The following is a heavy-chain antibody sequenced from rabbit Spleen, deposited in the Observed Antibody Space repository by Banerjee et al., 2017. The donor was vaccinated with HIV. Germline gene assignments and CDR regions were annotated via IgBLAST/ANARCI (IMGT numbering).Heavy chain of an antibody. D-gene: IGHD1-1*01. J-gene: IGHJ4*01. Sequence: QEQLVESGGGLVKPEGSLTLTCKGSGLSLSDKDVMCWVRQAPGKGLEWIACINTVTGKSVYASWAKGRFTISSHNAQNTLYLQLNSLTVADTATYFCARDPAYSVDGGGSYIPYLWGPGTLVTVS. CDR1: GLSLSDKDV. CDR2: INTVTGKS. V-gene: IGHV1S45*01. CDR3: ARDPAYSVDGGGSYIPYL.